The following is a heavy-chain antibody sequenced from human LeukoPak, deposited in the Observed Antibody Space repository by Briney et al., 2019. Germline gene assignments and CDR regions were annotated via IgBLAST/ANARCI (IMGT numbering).Heavy chain of an antibody. V-gene: IGHV4-34*01. Sequence: KTSETLSLTCAVYGGSFSGYYWSWIRQPPGKGLEWIGEINHSGSTNYNPSLKSRVTISVDTSKNQFSLKLSSVTAADTAVYYCVGAVSGPFDYWGQGILVTVSS. CDR3: VGAVSGPFDY. CDR2: INHSGST. J-gene: IGHJ4*02. CDR1: GGSFSGYY. D-gene: IGHD6-19*01.